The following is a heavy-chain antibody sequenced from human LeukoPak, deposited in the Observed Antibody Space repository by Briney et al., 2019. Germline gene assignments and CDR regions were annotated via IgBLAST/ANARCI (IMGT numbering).Heavy chain of an antibody. D-gene: IGHD3-10*01. CDR3: ARDSPRVMVRGVTGTDFDY. CDR1: GYTFTSYG. V-gene: IGHV1-18*01. Sequence: ASVKVSCKTSGYTFTSYGISWVRQAPGQGLEWMGWISAYNGNTNYAQKLQGRVTMTTDTSTSTAYMELGSLRSDDTAVYYCARDSPRVMVRGVTGTDFDYWGQGTLVTVSS. J-gene: IGHJ4*02. CDR2: ISAYNGNT.